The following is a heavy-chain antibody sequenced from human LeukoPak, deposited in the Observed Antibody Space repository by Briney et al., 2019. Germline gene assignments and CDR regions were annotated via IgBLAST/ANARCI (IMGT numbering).Heavy chain of an antibody. CDR2: ITASGTAM. J-gene: IGHJ6*02. V-gene: IGHV3-48*04. D-gene: IGHD3-22*01. Sequence: GGSLRLSCAASGFTFSSYSMNWVRQAPGKGLEWVSHITASGTAMFYADSVKGRFTISRDNAKNSLYLQMNSLRAEDTAVYYCARVITMIVVVNYGMDVWGQGTTVTVSS. CDR1: GFTFSSYS. CDR3: ARVITMIVVVNYGMDV.